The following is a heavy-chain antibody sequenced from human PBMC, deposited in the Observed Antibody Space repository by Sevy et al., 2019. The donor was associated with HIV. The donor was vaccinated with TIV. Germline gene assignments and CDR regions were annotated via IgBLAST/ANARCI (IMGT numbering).Heavy chain of an antibody. V-gene: IGHV1-18*01. Sequence: ASVKVSCKASGYTFTSYGISWVRQAPGQGLEWMGWISAYNGNTNYGQKLQGSVTMTTDTSTSTAYMELRSLRSDDTAVYYCAIDLFGRENTYYYGSGGWFDPWGQRTLVTVSS. J-gene: IGHJ5*02. D-gene: IGHD3-10*01. CDR3: AIDLFGRENTYYYGSGGWFDP. CDR1: GYTFTSYG. CDR2: ISAYNGNT.